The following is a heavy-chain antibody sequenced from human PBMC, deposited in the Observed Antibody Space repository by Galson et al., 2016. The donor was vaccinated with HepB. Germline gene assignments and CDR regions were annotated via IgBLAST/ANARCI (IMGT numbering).Heavy chain of an antibody. V-gene: IGHV1-3*01. CDR3: ARTQNWSGWYFDF. CDR1: GYTFPNYS. CDR2: INAGNGNT. D-gene: IGHD1-1*01. Sequence: SVKVSCKASGYTFPNYSLHWVRQAPGQRLEWMGWINAGNGNTKYSQRFKDRLTIIRNTPASAAYMELSSLRSEDTAVYYCARTQNWSGWYFDFWGRGTLVTVSS. J-gene: IGHJ2*01.